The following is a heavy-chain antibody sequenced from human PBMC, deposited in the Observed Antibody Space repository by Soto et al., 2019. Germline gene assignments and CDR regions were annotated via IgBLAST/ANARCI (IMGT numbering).Heavy chain of an antibody. V-gene: IGHV3-66*01. Sequence: EVQLVESGGGLVQPGGSLRLSCAASGFTVSSNYMTWVRQAPGKGLEWVSNIYSGGTTSYADSVKGRFTISRDNSKNTLILHMHSLRDDDTAVYYCASGASGNYRWGQGTLVTVSS. CDR2: IYSGGTT. J-gene: IGHJ4*02. D-gene: IGHD3-10*01. CDR3: ASGASGNYR. CDR1: GFTVSSNY.